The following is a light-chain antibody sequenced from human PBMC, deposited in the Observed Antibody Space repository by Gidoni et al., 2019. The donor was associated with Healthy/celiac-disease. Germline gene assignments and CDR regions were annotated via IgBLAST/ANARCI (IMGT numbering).Light chain of an antibody. V-gene: IGLV2-14*03. CDR2: DIS. CDR3: SSYTSSSTRV. Sequence: QSALTQPASVSGSPGLSITISCTGTSSDVGGYNYVSWYHQHPGKAPKLMLYDISNRPSGVSNRFSGSKSGNTASLTISGLQAEDEADYYCSSYTSSSTRVFGGGTKLTVL. J-gene: IGLJ3*02. CDR1: SSDVGGYNY.